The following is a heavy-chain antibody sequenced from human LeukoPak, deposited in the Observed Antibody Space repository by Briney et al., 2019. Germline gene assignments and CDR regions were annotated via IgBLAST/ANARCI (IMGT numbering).Heavy chain of an antibody. J-gene: IGHJ4*02. CDR2: IYYSGST. D-gene: IGHD3-16*01. V-gene: IGHV4-39*01. CDR1: GGSISSSSYY. CDR3: ARSRIMITFGGFDY. Sequence: PSETLSLTCTVPGGSISSSSYYWGWIRQPPGKGLEWIGSIYYSGSTYYNPSHKSRVTISVDTSKNQFSLKLSSVTAADTAVYYCARSRIMITFGGFDYWGQGTLVTVSS.